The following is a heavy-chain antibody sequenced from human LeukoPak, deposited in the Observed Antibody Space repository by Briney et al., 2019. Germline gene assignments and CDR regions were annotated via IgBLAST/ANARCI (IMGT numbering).Heavy chain of an antibody. D-gene: IGHD3-9*01. CDR2: IYPGDSDT. Sequence: GESLKISCKGSGYSFTSYWIGWVRQMPGKGLEWMGIIYPGDSDTRYSPSFQGQVTISADKSISTAYLQWSSLKASDTAMYYCARHGGHFDWLPTPYYYYYMDVWGKGTTVTVSS. CDR1: GYSFTSYW. V-gene: IGHV5-51*01. CDR3: ARHGGHFDWLPTPYYYYYMDV. J-gene: IGHJ6*03.